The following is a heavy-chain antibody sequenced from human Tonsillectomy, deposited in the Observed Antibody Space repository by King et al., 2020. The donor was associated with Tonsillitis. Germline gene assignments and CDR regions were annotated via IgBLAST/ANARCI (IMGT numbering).Heavy chain of an antibody. Sequence: EVQLVESGGGLVQPGGSLRLSCAASGFTFSSYAMSWVRQAPGKGLEWVSAISGSGGSTYYADSVKGRFTISRDNSKNTLYLQMNSLRAEDTAVYYCAKDYPPPRPNYYYYGMDVWGQGTTVTVSS. V-gene: IGHV3-23*04. CDR1: GFTFSSYA. CDR3: AKDYPPPRPNYYYYGMDV. CDR2: ISGSGGST. J-gene: IGHJ6*02.